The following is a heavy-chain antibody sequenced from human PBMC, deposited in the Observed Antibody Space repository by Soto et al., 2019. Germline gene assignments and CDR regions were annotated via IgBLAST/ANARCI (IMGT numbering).Heavy chain of an antibody. Sequence: GGSLRLSCAASGFSFSDYVMSWVRQAPGEGLEWVSGVSGGGLSTYYADSVKGRFTISRDNSKNTLYLQMNSLRADDRAVYYCAKDLRYTRGRGWFDSWGQGTLVTVSS. J-gene: IGHJ5*01. CDR3: AKDLRYTRGRGWFDS. D-gene: IGHD6-19*01. CDR2: VSGGGLST. CDR1: GFSFSDYV. V-gene: IGHV3-23*01.